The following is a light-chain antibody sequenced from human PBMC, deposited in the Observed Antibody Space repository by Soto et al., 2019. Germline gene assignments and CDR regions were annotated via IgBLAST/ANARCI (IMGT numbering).Light chain of an antibody. V-gene: IGKV3-20*01. CDR3: QRYRGSPRT. CDR1: QSVSSSQ. Sequence: QSVSSSQLAWYQQKPGQAPRLLVYGASSRATGFPDRFSGSGSGTVFTFTISSLDPQAFAVHYCQRYRGSPRTFGQGTRLEIK. J-gene: IGKJ5*01. CDR2: GAS.